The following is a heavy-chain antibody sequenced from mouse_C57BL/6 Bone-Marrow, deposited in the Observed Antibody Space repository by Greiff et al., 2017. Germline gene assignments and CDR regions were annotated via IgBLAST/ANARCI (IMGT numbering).Heavy chain of an antibody. J-gene: IGHJ2*01. D-gene: IGHD1-1*01. CDR3: ATQLLRQYYFDY. Sequence: QVQLQQPGAELVKPGASVKMSCKASGYTFTSYWITWVKQRPGQGLEWIGDIYPGSGSTNYNEKFKSKATLTVDTSSSTAYMQLSSLTSEDSAVYYCATQLLRQYYFDYWGQGTTLTVSS. CDR1: GYTFTSYW. CDR2: IYPGSGST. V-gene: IGHV1-55*01.